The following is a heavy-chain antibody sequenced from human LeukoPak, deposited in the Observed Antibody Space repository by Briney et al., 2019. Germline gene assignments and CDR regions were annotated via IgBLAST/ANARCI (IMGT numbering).Heavy chain of an antibody. CDR3: TRARDIVVVPAAREPLFDP. Sequence: GSLRLSCAASGFTFSSYWMSWVRQAPGKGLEWVANIKQDGSEKYYVDSVKGRFTISRDNAKNSLYLQMNSLKTEDTAVYYCTRARDIVVVPAAREPLFDPWGQGTLVTVSS. J-gene: IGHJ5*02. CDR1: GFTFSSYW. V-gene: IGHV3-7*03. CDR2: IKQDGSEK. D-gene: IGHD2-2*01.